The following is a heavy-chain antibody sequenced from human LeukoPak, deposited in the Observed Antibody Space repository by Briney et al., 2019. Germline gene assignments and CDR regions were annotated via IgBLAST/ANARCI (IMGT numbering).Heavy chain of an antibody. CDR3: ARALNCTNGVCFGDDAFDI. CDR1: GGTSSSYT. CDR2: IFPIDGVE. Sequence: SVKVSCKASGGTSSSYTISWVRQAPGQGLEWMGRIFPIDGVENYAQKFQGRVTITADKLTSTAYTELSSLRSEDTAVYYCARALNCTNGVCFGDDAFDIWGQGTMVTVSS. D-gene: IGHD2-8*01. J-gene: IGHJ3*02. V-gene: IGHV1-69*02.